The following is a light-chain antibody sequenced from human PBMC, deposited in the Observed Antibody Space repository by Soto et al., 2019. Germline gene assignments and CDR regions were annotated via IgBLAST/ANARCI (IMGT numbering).Light chain of an antibody. J-gene: IGLJ1*01. CDR2: DVS. Sequence: QSVLTQPASVSGSPGQSITISCTGTSSDVGGYNYVSWYQQHPGKAPKLMIYDVSNRPSGVSNRLSGSKSGNTASLTISWLQAEDEADYYCSSYTSSGTHVFGTGTKVTVL. CDR1: SSDVGGYNY. CDR3: SSYTSSGTHV. V-gene: IGLV2-14*01.